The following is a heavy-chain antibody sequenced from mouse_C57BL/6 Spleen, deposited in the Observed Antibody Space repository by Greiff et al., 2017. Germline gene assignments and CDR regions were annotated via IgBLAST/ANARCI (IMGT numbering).Heavy chain of an antibody. V-gene: IGHV1-64*01. CDR2: IHPNSGST. CDR1: GYTFTSYW. D-gene: IGHD1-1*01. CDR3: ARDIRYYGSSHWYFDV. Sequence: QVQLQQSGAELVKPGASVKLSCKASGYTFTSYWMHWVKQRPGQGLEWIGMIHPNSGSTNYNEKFKSKATLTVDKSSSTAYMQLSSLTSEDSAVYYCARDIRYYGSSHWYFDVWGTGTTVTVSS. J-gene: IGHJ1*03.